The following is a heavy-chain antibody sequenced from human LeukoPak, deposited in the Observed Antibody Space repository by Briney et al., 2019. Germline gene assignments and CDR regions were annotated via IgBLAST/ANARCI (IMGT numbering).Heavy chain of an antibody. J-gene: IGHJ3*02. CDR1: GFTFSSYA. CDR3: TREVTGGNSLFDAFDI. V-gene: IGHV3-49*04. D-gene: IGHD4-23*01. Sequence: QPGGSLRFSCAASGFTFSSYAMSWVRQAPGKGLEWVGFIRSKAYGGTTEYAASVKGRFTISRDDSKSIAYLQMNSLKTEDTAVYYCTREVTGGNSLFDAFDIWGQGTMVTVSS. CDR2: IRSKAYGGTT.